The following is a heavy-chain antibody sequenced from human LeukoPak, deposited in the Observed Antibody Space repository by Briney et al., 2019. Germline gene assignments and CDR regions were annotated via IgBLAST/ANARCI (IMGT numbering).Heavy chain of an antibody. CDR1: GFTFSSYS. D-gene: IGHD5-18*01. J-gene: IGHJ4*02. CDR3: AASTKHTAMVDY. Sequence: GGSLRLSCAASGFTFSSYSMNWVRQAPGKGLEWVSSIGSSSSYIYYADSVKGRFTISRDNAKNSLYLHMNSLRAEDTAVYYCAASTKHTAMVDYWGQGTLVTVSS. V-gene: IGHV3-21*01. CDR2: IGSSSSYI.